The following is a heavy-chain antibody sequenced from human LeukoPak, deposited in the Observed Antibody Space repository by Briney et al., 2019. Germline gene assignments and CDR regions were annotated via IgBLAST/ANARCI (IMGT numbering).Heavy chain of an antibody. CDR2: ISSSSSYI. CDR3: ARARGLAARQGSTIDY. V-gene: IGHV3-21*01. J-gene: IGHJ4*02. CDR1: GFTFSSYS. Sequence: GGSLRLSCAASGFTFSSYSMNWVRQAPGKGLEWVSSISSSSSYIYYADSVKGRFTISRDNAKNSLYLQMNSLRAEDTAVYYCARARGLAARQGSTIDYWGQGTLVTVSS. D-gene: IGHD6-6*01.